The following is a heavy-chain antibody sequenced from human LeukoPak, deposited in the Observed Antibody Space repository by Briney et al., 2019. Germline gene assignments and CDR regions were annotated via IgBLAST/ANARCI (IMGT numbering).Heavy chain of an antibody. CDR1: GFSFSNHG. CDR3: AKGVGDFGYYYDSSGYFDY. CDR2: IWDDGNNK. J-gene: IGHJ4*02. Sequence: PGGSLRLSCAASGFSFSNHGMHWVRQAPGKRLEWVAVIWDDGNNKRYADSVKGRFTISRDNSKNTLYLQMNSLRAEDTAVYYCAKGVGDFGYYYDSSGYFDYWGQGTLVTVSS. D-gene: IGHD3-22*01. V-gene: IGHV3-33*06.